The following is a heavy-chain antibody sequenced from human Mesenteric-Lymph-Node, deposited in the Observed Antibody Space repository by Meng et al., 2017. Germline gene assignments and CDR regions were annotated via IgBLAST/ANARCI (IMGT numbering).Heavy chain of an antibody. CDR3: ARDRVAGSGSLDY. CDR2: IRPDGSGS. J-gene: IGHJ4*02. CDR1: GFTFSDFW. D-gene: IGHD3-10*01. V-gene: IGHV3-74*01. Sequence: RSLRLSCAAPGFTFSDFWMHWVRQGPGKGLVWVSRIRPDGSGSNYADSVKGRFTISRDNTKNTVYLQMNSLTAEDTAVYYCARDRVAGSGSLDYWGQGTLVTVSS.